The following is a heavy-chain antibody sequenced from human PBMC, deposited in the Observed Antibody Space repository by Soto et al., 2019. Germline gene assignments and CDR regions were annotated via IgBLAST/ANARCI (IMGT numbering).Heavy chain of an antibody. CDR2: ISGYNGNT. Sequence: QVQLVQSGAEVKKPGASVKVSCKTSGYTFSNYGISWVRQAPGQGREWMGWISGYNGNTNYAQNLQDRVTMTPDTSTSTAYMELRGLRSDDTAVYYCARGGSSWSAEYYQHWGQGTLVIVSS. CDR1: GYTFSNYG. D-gene: IGHD6-13*01. CDR3: ARGGSSWSAEYYQH. V-gene: IGHV1-18*01. J-gene: IGHJ1*01.